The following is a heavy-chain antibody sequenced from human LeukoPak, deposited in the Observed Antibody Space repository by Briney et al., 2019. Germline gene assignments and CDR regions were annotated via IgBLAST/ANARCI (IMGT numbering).Heavy chain of an antibody. Sequence: GGSLRLSCAASGFTVSNNYMGWVRQAPGKGLEWVSVIYSGGTTYCADSVKGRVTISRDNSKNTVYLQMNSLRAEDTAVYYCARDQSSGYDPGLSFDYWGQGTLVTVSS. CDR1: GFTVSNNY. V-gene: IGHV3-53*01. J-gene: IGHJ4*02. CDR2: IYSGGTT. CDR3: ARDQSSGYDPGLSFDY. D-gene: IGHD5-12*01.